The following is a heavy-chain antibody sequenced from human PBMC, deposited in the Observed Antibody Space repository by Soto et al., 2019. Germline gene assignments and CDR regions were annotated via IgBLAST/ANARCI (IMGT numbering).Heavy chain of an antibody. Sequence: ASVKVSCKASGYTFTSYDINWVRQATGQGLEWMGWMNPNSGNTGYAQKFQGRVTMTRNTSISTAYMELSSLRSEDTAVYYCARVSCSGGSCYSGEFDYWGQGTLVTVSS. CDR2: MNPNSGNT. CDR3: ARVSCSGGSCYSGEFDY. CDR1: GYTFTSYD. D-gene: IGHD2-15*01. J-gene: IGHJ4*02. V-gene: IGHV1-8*01.